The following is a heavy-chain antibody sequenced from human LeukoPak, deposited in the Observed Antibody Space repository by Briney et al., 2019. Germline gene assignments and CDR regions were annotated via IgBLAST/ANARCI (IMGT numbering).Heavy chain of an antibody. V-gene: IGHV3-7*03. CDR3: ARDKGDYDTSGSLFVF. D-gene: IGHD3-22*01. CDR1: RFQFSSYA. Sequence: GGSLRLSCVASRFQFSSYAMSWVRQAPGKGLEWVANIKQDGSEKYYVDSVKGRFTTSRDNAKNSLYLQMNSLRAEDTAVYYCARDKGDYDTSGSLFVFGGQGTLVTVSS. J-gene: IGHJ4*02. CDR2: IKQDGSEK.